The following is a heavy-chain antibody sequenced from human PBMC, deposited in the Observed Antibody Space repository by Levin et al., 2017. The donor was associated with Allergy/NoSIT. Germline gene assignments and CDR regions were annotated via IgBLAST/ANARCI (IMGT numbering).Heavy chain of an antibody. CDR1: GGSISSTSYY. D-gene: IGHD1-1*01. CDR3: ARHSITTTGRPARDHFDY. J-gene: IGHJ4*02. CDR2: MDYSGST. Sequence: MTSETLSLTCTVSGGSISSTSYYWGWIRQPPGKGLEWIGSMDYSGSTYNNPSLKSRVTISVDTSKNQFSLKLSSVTAADTAVYYCARHSITTTGRPARDHFDYWGQGTLVTVSS. V-gene: IGHV4-39*01.